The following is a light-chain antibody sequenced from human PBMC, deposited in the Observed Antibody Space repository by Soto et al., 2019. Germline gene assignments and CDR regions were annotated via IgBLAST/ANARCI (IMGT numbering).Light chain of an antibody. CDR1: QSINNW. Sequence: DIQMTKSPSTLSASVGDRVTITCRASQSINNWLAWYQQKPGKVPKLLIYDASRLESGVPSRFCGSGSGTDFTLTIISRQPDDVATYYCQQYSDYPLFAFGPGTRVDIK. J-gene: IGKJ3*01. CDR3: QQYSDYPLFA. CDR2: DAS. V-gene: IGKV1-5*01.